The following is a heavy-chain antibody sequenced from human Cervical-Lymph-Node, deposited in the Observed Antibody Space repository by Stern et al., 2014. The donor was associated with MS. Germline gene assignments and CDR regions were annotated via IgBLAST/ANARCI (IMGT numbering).Heavy chain of an antibody. J-gene: IGHJ5*02. CDR2: IFPYDSDT. CDR1: GYTFSNYW. Sequence: EVQLVESGAEVKKPGESLKISCKASGYTFSNYWIGWVRQMPEKGPEWMGIIFPYDSDTKYSPSFEGQVPISVDTSINTAYLQWSSLKASDTAMYYCARGGYGDLPMNTWFDPWGQGTLVTVSS. D-gene: IGHD4-17*01. V-gene: IGHV5-51*03. CDR3: ARGGYGDLPMNTWFDP.